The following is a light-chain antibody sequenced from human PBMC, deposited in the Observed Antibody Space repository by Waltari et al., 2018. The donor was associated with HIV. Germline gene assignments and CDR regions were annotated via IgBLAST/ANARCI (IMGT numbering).Light chain of an antibody. CDR3: QSFDRSLSAWV. V-gene: IGLV1-40*01. Sequence: QSVLTQPPSVSGAPGQRVTISCTGSSSNIGAGYDVNWYQQLPGTAPNLLIYGNNNRPSGVPDRFSGSKSDTSASLAITGLQAEDEADYYCQSFDRSLSAWVFGGGTKLTVL. CDR2: GNN. CDR1: SSNIGAGYD. J-gene: IGLJ2*01.